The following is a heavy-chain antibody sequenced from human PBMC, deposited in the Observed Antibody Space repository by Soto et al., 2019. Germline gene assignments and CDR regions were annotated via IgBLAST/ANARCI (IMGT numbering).Heavy chain of an antibody. CDR1: GGSISSNNYY. V-gene: IGHV4-39*01. Sequence: PSETLSLTCTVSGGSISSNNYYWGWIRQPPGKGLEFIGSNYYSGTTYYIPSLRSRLTIYLDTSRNQFSLKLSSLTAADTAVYYCARHDPWGPLDYWGQGTLVTVSS. CDR3: ARHDPWGPLDY. CDR2: NYYSGTT. J-gene: IGHJ4*02. D-gene: IGHD3-16*01.